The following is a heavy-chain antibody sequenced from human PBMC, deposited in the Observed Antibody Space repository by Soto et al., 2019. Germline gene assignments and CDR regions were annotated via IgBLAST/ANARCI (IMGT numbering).Heavy chain of an antibody. V-gene: IGHV3-72*01. J-gene: IGHJ3*02. D-gene: IGHD6-13*01. CDR2: TRDKAHSYTT. Sequence: GGSLRLSCAASGFTFSDHYMDWVRQAPGKGLEWVGRTRDKAHSYTTEYAASVKGRFTISRDDSKNSLFLQMNSLKTEDTAVYYCARVRSSSWGLDAFDIWGQGTMVTVSS. CDR1: GFTFSDHY. CDR3: ARVRSSSWGLDAFDI.